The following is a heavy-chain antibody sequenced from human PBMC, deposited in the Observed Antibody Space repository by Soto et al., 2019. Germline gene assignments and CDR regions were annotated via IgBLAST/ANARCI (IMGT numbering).Heavy chain of an antibody. D-gene: IGHD3-16*01. V-gene: IGHV4-59*01. CDR3: ARAMGDWGTYYYYYGFDV. CDR1: AGTMRGSPSNFY. CDR2: IYYSGAT. Sequence: SETLCVTCCVSAGTMRGSPSNFYWSWIWQAPGKGLEWIGSIYYSGATNYNPSLESRLTISVDTSKNQFSLNLSSVTAADSAVYYCARAMGDWGTYYYYYGFDVWGQGTTVT. J-gene: IGHJ6*02.